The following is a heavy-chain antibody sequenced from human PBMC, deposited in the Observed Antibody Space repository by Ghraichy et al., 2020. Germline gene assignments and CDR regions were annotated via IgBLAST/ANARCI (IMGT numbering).Heavy chain of an antibody. V-gene: IGHV4-31*03. CDR2: IYYSGST. Sequence: SQTLSLTCTVSGGSISSGGYYWSWIRQHPGKGLEWIGYIYYSGSTYYNPSLKSRVTISVDTSKNQFSLKLSSVTAADTAVYYCARGGDIVVVPAAIGVWYFDLWGRGTLVTVSS. CDR1: GGSISSGGYY. CDR3: ARGGDIVVVPAAIGVWYFDL. D-gene: IGHD2-2*02. J-gene: IGHJ2*01.